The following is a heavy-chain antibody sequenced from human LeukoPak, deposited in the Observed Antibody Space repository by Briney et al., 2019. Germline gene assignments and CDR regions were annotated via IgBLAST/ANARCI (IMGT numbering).Heavy chain of an antibody. D-gene: IGHD3-10*01. CDR1: GFTFSSYA. CDR3: AKGSGSGTRNWFDP. CDR2: ISGSGGST. V-gene: IGHV3-23*01. Sequence: GGSLRLSCAASGFTFSSYAMTWVRQAPGKGLEWVSGISGSGGSTYYADSVKGRFTISRDNSKNTLHLQMNSLRAEDTAVYHCAKGSGSGTRNWFDPWGQGTLVTVSS. J-gene: IGHJ5*02.